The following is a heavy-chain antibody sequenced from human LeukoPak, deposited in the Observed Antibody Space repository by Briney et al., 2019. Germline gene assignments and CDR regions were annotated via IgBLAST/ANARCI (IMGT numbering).Heavy chain of an antibody. CDR2: IFYSGST. CDR3: ARRGFGYWYFDL. Sequence: SETLSLTCTFSGASISSSSSYWGWIRQPPGKGLEWIGNIFYSGSTYYSPSLKSRVTISVDTSKNQFSLKLSSVTAADTAVYYCARRGFGYWYFDLWGRGTLVTVSS. V-gene: IGHV4-39*01. J-gene: IGHJ2*01. D-gene: IGHD3-3*01. CDR1: GASISSSSSY.